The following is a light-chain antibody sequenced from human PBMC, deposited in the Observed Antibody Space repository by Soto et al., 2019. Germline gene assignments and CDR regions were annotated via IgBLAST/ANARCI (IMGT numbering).Light chain of an antibody. V-gene: IGLV2-14*02. CDR2: NVY. CDR3: SAYTSAATL. Sequence: QSALTQPASVSGSPGQSITISCTGTSSDIGTYDLVSWYQQFPGKAPKVIIYNVYRRPSGVSGRFSASKAGNTASLTISGLQADDEANYYCSAYTSAATLFGGGTKVTVL. J-gene: IGLJ2*01. CDR1: SSDIGTYDL.